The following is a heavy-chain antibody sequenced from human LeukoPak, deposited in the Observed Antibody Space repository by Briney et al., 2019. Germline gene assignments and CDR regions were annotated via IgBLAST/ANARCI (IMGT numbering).Heavy chain of an antibody. J-gene: IGHJ4*02. CDR1: GFTFSSYR. Sequence: QPGGSLRLSCVASGFTFSSYRMNWVRQAPGKGLEWVSYISSSSSTIYYADSVKGRFTISRDNAKNSLYLQMNSLRAEDTAVYYCAKYYDSSGYSHFDYWGQGTLVTVSS. CDR3: AKYYDSSGYSHFDY. V-gene: IGHV3-48*01. D-gene: IGHD3-22*01. CDR2: ISSSSSTI.